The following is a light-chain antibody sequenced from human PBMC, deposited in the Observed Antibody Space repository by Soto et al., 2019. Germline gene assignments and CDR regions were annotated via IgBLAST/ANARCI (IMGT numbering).Light chain of an antibody. V-gene: IGKV3-20*01. CDR2: GAS. CDR3: QQYGTSFWT. CDR1: QSASSSY. Sequence: ELVFTQSPGTPSLSPGEKATPSFRTSQSASSSYLAWYQQKPGQAPRLLIYGASTRATGIPDRFSGSGSGTDFTLTISRLEPEDFAVYYCQQYGTSFWTFGQGTKVDIK. J-gene: IGKJ1*01.